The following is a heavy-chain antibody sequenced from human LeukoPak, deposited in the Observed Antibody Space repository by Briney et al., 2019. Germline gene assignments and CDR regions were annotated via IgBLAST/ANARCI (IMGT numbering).Heavy chain of an antibody. Sequence: GGSLRLSCAASGFTFSSYGMSWVRQAPGKGLEWVSAISGSGGSTYYADSVKGRFTISRDNSKNTLYLQMNSLRAEDTAVYYCAKDQGVGMITFGGVIVQAFDYWGQGTLVTVSS. CDR3: AKDQGVGMITFGGVIVQAFDY. CDR2: ISGSGGST. D-gene: IGHD3-16*02. V-gene: IGHV3-23*01. J-gene: IGHJ4*02. CDR1: GFTFSSYG.